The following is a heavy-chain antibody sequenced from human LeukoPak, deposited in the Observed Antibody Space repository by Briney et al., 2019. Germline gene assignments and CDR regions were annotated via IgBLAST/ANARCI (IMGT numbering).Heavy chain of an antibody. CDR1: GFTFTNYS. CDR2: ISRGSGYI. V-gene: IGHV3-21*01. D-gene: IGHD4-23*01. CDR3: AKDPGDYGGNLDY. J-gene: IGHJ4*02. Sequence: GGSLRLSCAVSGFTFTNYSMNWVRQAPGKGLEWVSSISRGSGYIYYAASVKGRFTISRDNAKNSLYLQMNSLRAEDTAVYYCAKDPGDYGGNLDYWGQGTLVTVSS.